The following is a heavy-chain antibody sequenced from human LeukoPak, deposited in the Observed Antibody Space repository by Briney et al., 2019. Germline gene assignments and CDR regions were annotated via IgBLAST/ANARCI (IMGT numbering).Heavy chain of an antibody. J-gene: IGHJ4*02. Sequence: PGGSLRLSCAASGFTFSSHSMSWVRQAPGKGLEWLSFISGGGFTIYYADSVTGRFTISRDNAKNSLSLQLNSLRAEDTAVYYCARVRGTFSPHFDSWGQGTLVTVSS. V-gene: IGHV3-48*04. D-gene: IGHD3-16*01. CDR2: ISGGGFTI. CDR3: ARVRGTFSPHFDS. CDR1: GFTFSSHS.